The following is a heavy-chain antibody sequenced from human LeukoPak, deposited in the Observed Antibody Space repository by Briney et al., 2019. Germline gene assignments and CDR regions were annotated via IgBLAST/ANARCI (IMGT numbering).Heavy chain of an antibody. V-gene: IGHV3-30-3*01. Sequence: GGSLRLSCAASGFTFSSYAMHWVRQAPGKGLEWVAVITYDGSNKYYADSVKGRFTISRDNSKNTLYLQMNSLRAEDTAVYYCARDLRYFDWVDYWGQGTLVTVSS. D-gene: IGHD3-9*01. CDR1: GFTFSSYA. CDR3: ARDLRYFDWVDY. J-gene: IGHJ4*02. CDR2: ITYDGSNK.